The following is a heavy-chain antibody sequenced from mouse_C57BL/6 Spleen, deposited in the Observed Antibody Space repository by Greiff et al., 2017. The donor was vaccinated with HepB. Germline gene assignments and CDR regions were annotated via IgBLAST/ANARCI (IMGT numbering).Heavy chain of an antibody. Sequence: EVQLQESGPGLVKPSQSLSLTCSVTGYSITSGYYWNWIRQFPGNKLEWMGYISYDGSNNYNPSLKNRISITRDTSKNQFFLKLNSVTTEDTATYYCARDTDPPFWFADWGQGTLVTVSA. CDR3: ARDTDPPFWFAD. CDR1: GYSITSGYY. J-gene: IGHJ3*01. V-gene: IGHV3-6*01. CDR2: ISYDGSN.